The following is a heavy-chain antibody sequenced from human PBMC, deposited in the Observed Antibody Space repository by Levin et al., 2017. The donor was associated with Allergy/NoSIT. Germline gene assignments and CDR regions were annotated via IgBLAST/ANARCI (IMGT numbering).Heavy chain of an antibody. CDR1: GGSFSGYY. J-gene: IGHJ5*02. CDR2: INHSGST. CDR3: ARKYCSGGSCGGGFDP. Sequence: SETLSLTCAVYGGSFSGYYWSWIRQPPGKGLEWIGEINHSGSTNYNPSLKSRVTISVDTSKNQFCLKLSSVTAADTAVYYCARKYCSGGSCGGGFDPWGQGTLVTVSS. D-gene: IGHD2-15*01. V-gene: IGHV4-34*01.